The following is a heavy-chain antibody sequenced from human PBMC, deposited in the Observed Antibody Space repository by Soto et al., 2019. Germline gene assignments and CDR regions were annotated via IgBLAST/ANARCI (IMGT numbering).Heavy chain of an antibody. CDR3: ARRGRGRYSDY. Sequence: EVQLVESGGGLVQPGGSLRLSCAVSGFTLDDYSMDWVRQVPGKGLEWVARSTNKINSYTTEYAASVKGRFTISRDGSQSSLYLQMNSLKSEDTAMYYCARRGRGRYSDYWGQGTLVTVSS. D-gene: IGHD1-26*01. V-gene: IGHV3-72*01. CDR1: GFTLDDYS. J-gene: IGHJ4*02. CDR2: STNKINSYTT.